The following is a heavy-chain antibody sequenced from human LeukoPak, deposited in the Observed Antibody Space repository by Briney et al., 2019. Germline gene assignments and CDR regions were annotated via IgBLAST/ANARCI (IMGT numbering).Heavy chain of an antibody. J-gene: IGHJ6*03. D-gene: IGHD3-9*01. CDR2: MNPNSGNT. V-gene: IGHV1-8*01. Sequence: ASVKVSCKASGYTFTSYDINWVRQATGQGLEWMGWMNPNSGNTGYAQKFQGRVTMTRNTSISTAYMELSRLRSDDTAVYYCARDRGVTHYDILTGYPDYYYYYMDVWGKGTTVTISS. CDR3: ARDRGVTHYDILTGYPDYYYYYMDV. CDR1: GYTFTSYD.